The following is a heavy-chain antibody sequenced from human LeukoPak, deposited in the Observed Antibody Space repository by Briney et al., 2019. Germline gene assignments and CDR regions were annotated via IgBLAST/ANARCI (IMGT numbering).Heavy chain of an antibody. J-gene: IGHJ4*02. D-gene: IGHD3-3*01. CDR3: AGLRFLEWSPLDY. CDR1: GFTFSSYA. V-gene: IGHV3-30-3*01. Sequence: PGGSLRLSCAASGFTFSSYAMHWVRQAPGKGLEWVAVISYDGSNKYYADSVKGRFTISRDNSKNTLYLQMNSLGAEDTAVYYCAGLRFLEWSPLDYWGQGTLVTVSS. CDR2: ISYDGSNK.